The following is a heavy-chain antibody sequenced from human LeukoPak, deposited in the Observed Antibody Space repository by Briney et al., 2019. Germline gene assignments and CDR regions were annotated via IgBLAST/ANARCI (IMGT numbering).Heavy chain of an antibody. J-gene: IGHJ3*02. D-gene: IGHD2-15*01. Sequence: SETLSLTCTVAGYSISSGDYWGWIRQTPGKGLEWIGSIYHNGNTYYNPSLKSRVTISIDTSKNQFSLNLNSVTAADMAVYYCARDRGVVLRLAFDIWGQGTMVTVSS. CDR3: ARDRGVVLRLAFDI. V-gene: IGHV4-38-2*02. CDR1: GYSISSGDY. CDR2: IYHNGNT.